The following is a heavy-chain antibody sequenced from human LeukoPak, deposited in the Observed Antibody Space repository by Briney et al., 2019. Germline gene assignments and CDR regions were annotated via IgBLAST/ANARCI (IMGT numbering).Heavy chain of an antibody. D-gene: IGHD3-22*01. V-gene: IGHV3-48*04. CDR1: GFTFSSYS. CDR3: ARDLYYDSSGYPFDY. Sequence: GGSLRLSCAASGFTFSSYSMNWVRQAPGKGLEWVSYISSSSSTIYYADSVKGRSTISRDDAKNSLYLQMNSLRAEDTAVYYCARDLYYDSSGYPFDYWGQGTLVTVSS. J-gene: IGHJ4*02. CDR2: ISSSSSTI.